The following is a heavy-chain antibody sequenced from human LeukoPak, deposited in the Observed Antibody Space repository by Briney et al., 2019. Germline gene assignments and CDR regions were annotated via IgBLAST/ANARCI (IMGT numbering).Heavy chain of an antibody. Sequence: SETLSLTCTVSGGSISSHYWSWIRQSPGKGLEWIGFMHYRGNTNSNPSLRSRVTISMDTSKNQFSLKLRSVTAADTAVYYCARTTEAHSWQTRYYSYYMDVWGKGTTVTVSS. J-gene: IGHJ6*03. D-gene: IGHD6-13*01. CDR2: MHYRGNT. V-gene: IGHV4-59*11. CDR1: GGSISSHY. CDR3: ARTTEAHSWQTRYYSYYMDV.